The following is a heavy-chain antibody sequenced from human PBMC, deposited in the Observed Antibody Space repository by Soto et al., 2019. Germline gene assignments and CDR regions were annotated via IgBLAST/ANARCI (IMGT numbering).Heavy chain of an antibody. V-gene: IGHV3-23*01. Sequence: EVQLLESGGGLVQPGGSLRLSCAGSGFTFRSYAMTWVRQAPGKGLEWVSAISGGSENTYYADSVKGRFTISRDNSKSTLDLQMNSLRVEDTAVYYCARGSTEGTYYYMDVWGRGTTVTVSS. J-gene: IGHJ6*03. CDR2: ISGGSENT. CDR3: ARGSTEGTYYYMDV. CDR1: GFTFRSYA.